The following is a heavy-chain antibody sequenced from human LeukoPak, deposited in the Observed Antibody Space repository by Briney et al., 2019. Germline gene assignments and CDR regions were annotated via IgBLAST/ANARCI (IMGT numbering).Heavy chain of an antibody. CDR2: INPNSGGT. V-gene: IGHV1-2*04. D-gene: IGHD2-2*01. J-gene: IGHJ6*04. CDR1: GYTFTVYY. Sequence: ASVKVSFKASGYTFTVYYMHWVRQAPGQGLEWMGWINPNSGGTNYAQKFQGWVTITRDTSISTAYMELSRLRSDDTAVYYCARDGGVVVPAAMGSLYGMDVWGKGTTVTVSS. CDR3: ARDGGVVVPAAMGSLYGMDV.